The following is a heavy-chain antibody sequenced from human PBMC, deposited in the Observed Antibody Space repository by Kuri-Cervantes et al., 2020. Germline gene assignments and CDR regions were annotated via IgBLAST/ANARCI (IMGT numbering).Heavy chain of an antibody. CDR1: GFTFSNCA. CDR2: TSGSGGST. J-gene: IGHJ4*02. CDR3: AKAYYYDSSAYLTPFY. V-gene: IGHV3-23*01. D-gene: IGHD3-22*01. Sequence: GGSLRLSCAASGFTFSNCAMTWVRQAPGRGLEWVSTTSGSGGSTYYAGSVKGRFTISRDNSKNTLYLQMNSLRAEDTAVYYCAKAYYYDSSAYLTPFYWGQGILVTVSS.